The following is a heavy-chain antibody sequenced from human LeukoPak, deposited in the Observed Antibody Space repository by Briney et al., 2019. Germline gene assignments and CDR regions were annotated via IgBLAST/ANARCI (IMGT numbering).Heavy chain of an antibody. Sequence: ASVKVSCKASGYTFISYGISWVRQAPGQGLEWMGWISAYNGNTNYAQKLQGRVTMTTDTSTSTAYMELRSLRSDDTAVYYCAREMGYSGSYPYYFDYWGQGTLVTVSS. CDR1: GYTFISYG. CDR3: AREMGYSGSYPYYFDY. D-gene: IGHD1-26*01. V-gene: IGHV1-18*01. J-gene: IGHJ4*02. CDR2: ISAYNGNT.